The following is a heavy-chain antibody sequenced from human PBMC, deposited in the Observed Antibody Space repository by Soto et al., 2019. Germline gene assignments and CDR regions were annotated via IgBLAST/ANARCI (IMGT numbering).Heavy chain of an antibody. J-gene: IGHJ4*02. CDR1: GFTFSSYA. CDR2: ISGSGGST. D-gene: IGHD3-22*01. CDR3: AKSPPRNYYDSSGYFGGFDY. Sequence: GESLRLSCAASGFTFSSYAMSWVRQAPGKGLEWVSAISGSGGSTYYADSVKGRFTISRDNSKNTLYLQMNSLRAEDTAVYYCAKSPPRNYYDSSGYFGGFDYWGQGTLVTVSS. V-gene: IGHV3-23*01.